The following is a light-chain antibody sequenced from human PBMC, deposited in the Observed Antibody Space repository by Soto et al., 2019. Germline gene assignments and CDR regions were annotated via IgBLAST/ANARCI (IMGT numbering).Light chain of an antibody. CDR2: DAS. Sequence: DIQMTQSPSSLSASVGDRVTITRQASQDISNYLNWYQQKPGKAPKLLIYDASNLETGVPSRFSGSGSGTDFTFTISSLQPEDIATYYCQHYDNLPFTFGPGTKVDIK. J-gene: IGKJ3*01. V-gene: IGKV1-33*01. CDR3: QHYDNLPFT. CDR1: QDISNY.